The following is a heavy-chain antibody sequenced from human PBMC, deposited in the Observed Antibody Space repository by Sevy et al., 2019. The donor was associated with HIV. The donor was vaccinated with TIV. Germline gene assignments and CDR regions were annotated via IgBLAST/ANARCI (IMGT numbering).Heavy chain of an antibody. CDR3: ARDARVNQDYYYYGMDV. CDR2: ISYDGSNN. D-gene: IGHD5-18*01. J-gene: IGHJ6*02. CDR1: GFTFSSYA. V-gene: IGHV3-30-3*01. Sequence: GGSLRLSCAASGFTFSSYAMHWVRQAPGKGLEWVAVISYDGSNNYYADSVKGRFTISRDNSKNTLYLQMNSLRAEDTAVYYCARDARVNQDYYYYGMDVWGQGTTVTVSS.